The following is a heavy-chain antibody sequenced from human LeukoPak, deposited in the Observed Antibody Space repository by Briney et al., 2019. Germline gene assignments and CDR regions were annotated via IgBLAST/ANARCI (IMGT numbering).Heavy chain of an antibody. CDR1: GFTFSSVW. CDR2: IKSRTDGETT. V-gene: IGHV3-15*01. J-gene: IGHJ4*02. Sequence: GGSLRLSCTASGFTFSSVWMTWVRQAPGKGLEWVGRIKSRTDGETTDYAAPVKGRFNISRDDSENTLYLQMNSLKNEDTAVYFCTTVHGAGPVNFDYWGQGRLVTVSS. CDR3: TTVHGAGPVNFDY. D-gene: IGHD4/OR15-4a*01.